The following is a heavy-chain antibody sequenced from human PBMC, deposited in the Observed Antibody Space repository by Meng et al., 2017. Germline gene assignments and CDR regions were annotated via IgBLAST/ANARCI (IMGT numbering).Heavy chain of an antibody. D-gene: IGHD3-10*01. Sequence: SETLSLTCTVSGYSISSGYYWGWIRQPPGKGLEWIGSIYHSGSTYYNPSLKSRVTISVDTSKNQFSLKLSSVTAADTAVYYCARGATGPYGSGSYYNRRNSDAFDIWGQGTRVTGSS. CDR2: IYHSGST. V-gene: IGHV4-38-2*02. CDR3: ARGATGPYGSGSYYNRRNSDAFDI. J-gene: IGHJ3*02. CDR1: GYSISSGYY.